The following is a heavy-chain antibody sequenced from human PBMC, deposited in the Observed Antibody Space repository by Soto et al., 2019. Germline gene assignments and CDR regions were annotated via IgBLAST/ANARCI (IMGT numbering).Heavy chain of an antibody. V-gene: IGHV4-59*08. J-gene: IGHJ4*02. CDR3: ERAVGDPLYYLDY. D-gene: IGHD6-19*01. Sequence: PSETLSLTCTVSSDSISSYYWIWIRQSPGKGLEWIGYTDYSGNTNYNPSLKSRVTISGDASKNQFSLRLSSVTAAETPVYYCERAVGDPLYYLDYWGQGTLVTVSS. CDR2: TDYSGNT. CDR1: SDSISSYY.